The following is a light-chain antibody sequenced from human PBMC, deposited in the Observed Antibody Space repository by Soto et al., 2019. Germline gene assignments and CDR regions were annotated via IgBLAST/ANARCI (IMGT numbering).Light chain of an antibody. V-gene: IGKV3D-15*01. CDR1: QSVNSN. CDR2: GIS. J-gene: IGKJ5*01. CDR3: KQHGQLPIT. Sequence: EIVMTQSPATLSVSPGERATLSCRASQSVNSNYLAWYQQKPGQAPRLLIYGISKRATDIPDRFSGSGSGTEFTLTISSLQPEDFATYYCKQHGQLPITFGQGTRLEIK.